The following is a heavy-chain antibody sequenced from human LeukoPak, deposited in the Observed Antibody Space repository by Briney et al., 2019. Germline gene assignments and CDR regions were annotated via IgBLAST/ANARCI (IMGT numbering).Heavy chain of an antibody. Sequence: GGSLRLSCAASGFTFSSYTMNWVRQAPGKGLEWVSSITSSSSYIYYADSVMGRFTISRDNAKKSLYLQMNSLRAEDTAVYYCARVDWLLQYYFDYWGQGTLVTVSS. CDR2: ITSSSSYI. J-gene: IGHJ4*02. CDR1: GFTFSSYT. V-gene: IGHV3-21*01. CDR3: ARVDWLLQYYFDY. D-gene: IGHD3-9*01.